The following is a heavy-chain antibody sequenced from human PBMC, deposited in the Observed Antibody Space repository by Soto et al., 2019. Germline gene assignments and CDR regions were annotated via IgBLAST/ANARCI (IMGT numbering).Heavy chain of an antibody. D-gene: IGHD2-15*01. CDR2: IYKSATT. CDR3: ARGRYCLTGRCFPNWFDS. J-gene: IGHJ5*01. CDR1: GDSISTVDYF. V-gene: IGHV4-30-4*01. Sequence: SETLSLTCSVSGDSISTVDYFWAWVRQPPGQALEYIGYIYKSATTYYNPSFESRVGISLDTSKSQFSLNVTSLTAADTAVYFCARGRYCLTGRCFPNWFDSWGQGTLVTVSS.